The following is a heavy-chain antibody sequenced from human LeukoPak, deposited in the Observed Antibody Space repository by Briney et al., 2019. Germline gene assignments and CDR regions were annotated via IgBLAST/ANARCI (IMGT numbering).Heavy chain of an antibody. V-gene: IGHV4-38-2*02. CDR1: GYSISSGYY. CDR3: AREVDGLSRHFDY. D-gene: IGHD6-19*01. CDR2: IYHSGST. Sequence: SETLSLTCAVSGYSISSGYYRGWTRPPPRKGLEWIGSIYHSGSTNYRQSLKSRVTILVDTAKKQFSLKLSSVTATDTSVYYCAREVDGLSRHFDYWGQGTLVTVSS. J-gene: IGHJ4*02.